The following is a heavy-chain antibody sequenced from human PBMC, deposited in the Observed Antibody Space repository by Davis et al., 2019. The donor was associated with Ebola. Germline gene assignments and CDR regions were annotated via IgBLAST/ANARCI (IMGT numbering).Heavy chain of an antibody. V-gene: IGHV4-34*01. CDR3: ARGELLDI. J-gene: IGHJ6*02. CDR2: INHSGST. D-gene: IGHD3-10*01. Sequence: GSLRLSCAVYGWFLSGYYWSWIRQPPGKGLEWIGEINHSGSTNYNPSLKSRVTISVDTSKNQFSLKLSSVTAADTADYYCARGELLDIWGQGTTVTVSS. CDR1: GWFLSGYY.